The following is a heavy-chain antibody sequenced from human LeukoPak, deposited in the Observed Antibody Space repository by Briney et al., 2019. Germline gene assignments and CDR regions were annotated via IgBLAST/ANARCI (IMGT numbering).Heavy chain of an antibody. CDR2: IYMSGST. D-gene: IGHD4-23*01. Sequence: SETLSLTCTVSGGSIRSGTDYWSWIRQPAGKGLEWIGRIYMSGSTDYNPSFKSRVTMSVDTSKNQVSLKLSSVTAADTAVYYCARALNFYGGNPVDYYYYYYMDVWGKGTTVTVSS. CDR1: GGSIRSGTDY. CDR3: ARALNFYGGNPVDYYYYYYMDV. J-gene: IGHJ6*03. V-gene: IGHV4-61*02.